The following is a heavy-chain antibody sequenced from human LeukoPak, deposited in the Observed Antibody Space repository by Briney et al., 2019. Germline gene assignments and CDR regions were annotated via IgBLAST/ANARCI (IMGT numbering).Heavy chain of an antibody. CDR2: ISSSGSGGNT. CDR1: GVTLSNYA. Sequence: GGSLRLSCVASGVTLSNYAMSWARQAPGKGLEWVSGISSSGSGGNTYYADSVKGRFTISRDNAKNSLYLQMNSLRAEDTAVYYCASGDFWSGYYSAGYGYWGQGTLVTVSS. D-gene: IGHD3-3*01. V-gene: IGHV3-21*01. J-gene: IGHJ4*02. CDR3: ASGDFWSGYYSAGYGY.